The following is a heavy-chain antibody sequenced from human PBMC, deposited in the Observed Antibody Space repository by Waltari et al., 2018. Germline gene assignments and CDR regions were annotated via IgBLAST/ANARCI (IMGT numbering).Heavy chain of an antibody. CDR1: GGSISSSRYY. D-gene: IGHD2-21*01. V-gene: IGHV4-39*07. Sequence: QLQLQESGPGLVKPSETLSLTCTVSGGSISSSRYYWCWTRQPPGKGLEWIGSIYYSGSTYYNPSLKSRVTISVDTSKNQFSLKLSSVTAADTAVYYCAGVGFVVGLLDYWGQGTLVTVSS. J-gene: IGHJ4*02. CDR3: AGVGFVVGLLDY. CDR2: IYYSGST.